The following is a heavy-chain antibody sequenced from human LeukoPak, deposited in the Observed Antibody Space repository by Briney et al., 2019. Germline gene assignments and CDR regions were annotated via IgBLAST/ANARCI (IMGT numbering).Heavy chain of an antibody. CDR2: IYPCDSDT. J-gene: IGHJ6*03. Sequence: GESLKISCKGSGYSFTSYWIGWVRQMPGKGLEWMGIIYPCDSDTRYSPSFQGQVTISADKSISTAYLQWSSLKASDTAMYYCARQVSSSTSCYECYYYYYMDVWGKGTTVTVSS. V-gene: IGHV5-51*01. CDR1: GYSFTSYW. D-gene: IGHD2-2*01. CDR3: ARQVSSSTSCYECYYYYYMDV.